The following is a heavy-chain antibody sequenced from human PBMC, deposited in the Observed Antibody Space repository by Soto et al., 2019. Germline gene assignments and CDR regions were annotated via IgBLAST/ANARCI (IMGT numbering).Heavy chain of an antibody. CDR2: ITSSGGRT. CDR1: GFTFSSYA. V-gene: IGHV3-23*01. D-gene: IGHD4-17*01. Sequence: EVHLLESGGGLVQPGGSLRLSCTASGFTFSSYAMTWVRQAPGRGLEGVSGITSSGGRTYYADSVKGRFTISRDNSKSTLYLQMNSLSAEDTAVYYCAKDTRYADYVRWFDSWGQGTLVTVSS. CDR3: AKDTRYADYVRWFDS. J-gene: IGHJ5*01.